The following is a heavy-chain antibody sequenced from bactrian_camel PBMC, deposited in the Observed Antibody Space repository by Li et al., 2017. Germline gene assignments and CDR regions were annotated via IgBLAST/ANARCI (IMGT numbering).Heavy chain of an antibody. D-gene: IGHD4*01. CDR1: RSLRC. CDR2: IDLDGRA. J-gene: IGHJ6*01. CDR3: AASDQEYSDYVGY. V-gene: IGHV3S53*01. Sequence: HVQLVESGGGTVQAGGSLRLSCAASRSLRCMGWFRQAPGREREGVATIDLDGRASYADSVKGRFTISQDNAKNTVYLQMNSLKPEDTAVYYCAASDQEYSDYVGYWGQGTQVTVS.